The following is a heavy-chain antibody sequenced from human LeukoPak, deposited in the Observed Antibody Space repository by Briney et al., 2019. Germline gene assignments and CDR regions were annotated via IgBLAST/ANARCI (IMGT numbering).Heavy chain of an antibody. D-gene: IGHD6-19*01. CDR3: ARNIGWYTYDS. V-gene: IGHV4-59*08. Sequence: PSETLSLTCTVSGDPLSVRHLWSWIRQPPGKGLEWIGYIHGSGDTHYDPTLRSRVTISGDTTKNQFSLKLTSVTAADTAVYYCARNIGWYTYDSWGQGTLVTVSS. CDR2: IHGSGDT. CDR1: GDPLSVRHL. J-gene: IGHJ4*02.